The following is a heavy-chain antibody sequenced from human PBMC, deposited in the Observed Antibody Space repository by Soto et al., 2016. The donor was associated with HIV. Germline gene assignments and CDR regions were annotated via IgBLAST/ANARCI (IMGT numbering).Heavy chain of an antibody. J-gene: IGHJ5*02. CDR2: MNPNSGNR. CDR3: ARGGGVCHGPNCYIKGENWFDP. Sequence: QVQLMQSGAEVKKPGASVKVSCKASGYTFNSYDINWVRQATGQGLEWMGWMNPNSGNRGYAQKFQGRITFTRNTSISTAYMELSSLRSEDTAVYYCARGGGVCHGPNCYIKGENWFDPWGQGTLVTVSS. D-gene: IGHD2-21*01. CDR1: GYTFNSYD. V-gene: IGHV1-8*03.